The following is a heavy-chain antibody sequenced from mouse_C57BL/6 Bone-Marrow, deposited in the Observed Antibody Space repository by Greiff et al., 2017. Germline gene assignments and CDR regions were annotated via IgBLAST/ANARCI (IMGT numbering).Heavy chain of an antibody. V-gene: IGHV1-39*01. J-gene: IGHJ4*01. CDR2: INPNYGTT. CDR1: GYSFTDYN. D-gene: IGHD1-1*01. CDR3: ARMGYGSTSYAMDY. Sequence: QLQESRPELVKPGASVKISCKASGYSFTDYNINWLKQSNGTSLEWIGVINPNYGTTSYNQKFKGKATLTVDQSSSTAYMQLNSLTSEDSAVYYCARMGYGSTSYAMDYWGQGTSVTVSS.